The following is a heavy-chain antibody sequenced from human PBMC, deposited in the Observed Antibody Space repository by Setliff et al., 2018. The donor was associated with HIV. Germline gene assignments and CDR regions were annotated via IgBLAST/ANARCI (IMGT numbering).Heavy chain of an antibody. CDR1: GYSLGDYW. CDR2: IFPADSDT. J-gene: IGHJ3*01. D-gene: IGHD3-22*01. CDR3: ARHRVDTSMLVVKSPGAFDL. V-gene: IGHV5-51*01. Sequence: GESPKISWRGLGYSLGDYWIGWVRQQPGKGLEWMGIIFPADSDTRVSPSFQGQVSISADRSTYAAFLQWTSLKASDTGMYFCARHRVDTSMLVVKSPGAFDLWGQGKLVTVSS.